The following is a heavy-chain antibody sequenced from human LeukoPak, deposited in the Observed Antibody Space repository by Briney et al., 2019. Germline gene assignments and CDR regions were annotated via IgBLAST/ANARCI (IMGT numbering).Heavy chain of an antibody. Sequence: GGSLRLSCAAAGFTFSDYYMNWIRQAPGKGLEWVSYISSSGSTIYFADSVKGRFTISRDNSKNSLYLQMNSLRAEDTALYYCANADSIYGDYANSVWGQGTMVTVSS. CDR3: ANADSIYGDYANSV. D-gene: IGHD4-17*01. J-gene: IGHJ3*01. CDR1: GFTFSDYY. CDR2: ISSSGSTI. V-gene: IGHV3-11*01.